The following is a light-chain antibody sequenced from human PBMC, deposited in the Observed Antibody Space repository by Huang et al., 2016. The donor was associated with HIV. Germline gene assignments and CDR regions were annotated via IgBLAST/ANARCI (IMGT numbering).Light chain of an antibody. CDR1: QSVSTN. J-gene: IGKJ3*01. V-gene: IGKV3-15*01. CDR2: VAS. CDR3: QQYNSWPPLFT. Sequence: EVLLTQSPATLSVSPGERATLSCRASQSVSTNLDWYQQKPGQAPRLLIYVASTRATGVPARYSGSGSGTEFTLTISILQSEDSAVYYCQQYNSWPPLFTFGPGTKVDIK.